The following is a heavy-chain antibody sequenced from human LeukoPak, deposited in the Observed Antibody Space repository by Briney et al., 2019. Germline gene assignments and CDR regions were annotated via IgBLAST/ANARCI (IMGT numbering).Heavy chain of an antibody. J-gene: IGHJ4*02. CDR1: GNTFTDLS. Sequence: GASVKVSCKVSGNTFTDLSMNWVRQAPGKGLEWMGGFDPEDVETIYAQKFQGRVTMTEDTSTATAYMDLSSLRPDDTAVYYCARKYTGEGFDYWGQGTLVTVSS. V-gene: IGHV1-24*01. CDR2: FDPEDVET. CDR3: ARKYTGEGFDY. D-gene: IGHD3-10*01.